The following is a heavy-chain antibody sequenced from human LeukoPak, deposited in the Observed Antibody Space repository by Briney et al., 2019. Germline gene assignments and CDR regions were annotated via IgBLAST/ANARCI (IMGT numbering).Heavy chain of an antibody. CDR3: ARVSSSWYYFDY. D-gene: IGHD6-13*01. J-gene: IGHJ4*02. V-gene: IGHV1-18*01. CDR1: GFTFTSYG. CDR2: ISGYNGNT. Sequence: ASVKVSCQASGFTFTSYGFSWVRPAPGQGLEWMGWISGYNGNTNYAQKLQGRVTMNTDTSTSTAYMELRSLISDDTAIYYCARVSSSWYYFDYWGQGTLVTVSS.